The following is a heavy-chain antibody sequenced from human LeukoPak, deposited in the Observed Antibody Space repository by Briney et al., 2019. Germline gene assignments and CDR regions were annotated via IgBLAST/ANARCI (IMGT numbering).Heavy chain of an antibody. CDR2: ISYDGSNK. Sequence: PGRSLRLSCAASGFTFSSYAIHWVRQAPGKGLEWVAVISYDGSNKYYADSVKGRFTISRDNPKNTLYLQMNSLRAEDTAVYYCARDLVLFRGSSTSCYFDYWGQGTLVTVSS. CDR3: ARDLVLFRGSSTSCYFDY. CDR1: GFTFSSYA. V-gene: IGHV3-30-3*01. J-gene: IGHJ4*02. D-gene: IGHD2-2*01.